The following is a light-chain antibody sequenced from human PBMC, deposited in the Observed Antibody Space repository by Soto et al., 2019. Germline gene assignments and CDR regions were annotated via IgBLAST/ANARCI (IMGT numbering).Light chain of an antibody. CDR1: SSNIGAGYD. V-gene: IGLV1-40*01. CDR3: QSYDSSLSGGL. J-gene: IGLJ2*01. CDR2: GNT. Sequence: QLVLTQPPSVSGAPGQRVTISCTGSSSNIGAGYDVHWYQQLPGTAPKLLVHGNTDRPSGVPDRFSGSKSGTSASLAITGLQAEDEADYSCQSYDSSLSGGLFGGGTKVTVL.